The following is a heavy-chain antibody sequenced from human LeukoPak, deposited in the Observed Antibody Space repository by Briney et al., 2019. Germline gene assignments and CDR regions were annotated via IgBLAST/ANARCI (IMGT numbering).Heavy chain of an antibody. Sequence: GGSLRLSCAASGFTFSSYAMHWVRQAPGKGLEWVANIKQDGSEKYYVDSVKGRFTISRDNAKNSLYLQMNSLRAEDTAVYYCASLKNSGWGNAFHFWGQGTMVTVSS. CDR2: IKQDGSEK. D-gene: IGHD6-19*01. CDR1: GFTFSSYA. V-gene: IGHV3-7*01. J-gene: IGHJ3*01. CDR3: ASLKNSGWGNAFHF.